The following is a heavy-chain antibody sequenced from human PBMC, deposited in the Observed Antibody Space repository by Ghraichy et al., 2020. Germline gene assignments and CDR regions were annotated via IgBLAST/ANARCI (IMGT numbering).Heavy chain of an antibody. CDR2: ISGTGNSA. Sequence: GGSLRLSCTASGFTFDAYAMAWVRQAPGKGLEWVSSISGTGNSAYYAGPVKGRFTISRDNSKSTLYLQMNSLRAEDTAIYFCAKDRDSGSYDYFDFWGQGTLATVSS. J-gene: IGHJ4*02. CDR3: AKDRDSGSYDYFDF. V-gene: IGHV3-23*01. CDR1: GFTFDAYA. D-gene: IGHD1-26*01.